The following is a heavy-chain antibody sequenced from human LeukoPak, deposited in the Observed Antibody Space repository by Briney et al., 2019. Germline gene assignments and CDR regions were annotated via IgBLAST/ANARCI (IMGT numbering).Heavy chain of an antibody. V-gene: IGHV1-2*04. Sequence: ASVRISCKASGYTFAGYFIHWVRQAPGQGLEWMGRINPNSGDTEYAPKFQGWVTMSRYTSISTAYVEVRRLISDDTAVYYCARDLASTSNWEFDYWGQGTLVIVSS. CDR2: INPNSGDT. D-gene: IGHD1-26*01. CDR1: GYTFAGYF. CDR3: ARDLASTSNWEFDY. J-gene: IGHJ4*02.